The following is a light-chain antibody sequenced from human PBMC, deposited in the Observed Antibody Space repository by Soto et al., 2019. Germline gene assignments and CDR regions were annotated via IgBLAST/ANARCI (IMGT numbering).Light chain of an antibody. Sequence: QSVLTQPPSVSGAPGQRVTISCTGSSSNIGAGYDVHWYQQLPGTAPKLLIYGNNNRPSVVPDRFSGSKSGTSASLAITGLQAEDEADYYCQSYDSSLSAYYVFGTGTKLTVL. CDR1: SSNIGAGYD. CDR2: GNN. J-gene: IGLJ1*01. CDR3: QSYDSSLSAYYV. V-gene: IGLV1-40*01.